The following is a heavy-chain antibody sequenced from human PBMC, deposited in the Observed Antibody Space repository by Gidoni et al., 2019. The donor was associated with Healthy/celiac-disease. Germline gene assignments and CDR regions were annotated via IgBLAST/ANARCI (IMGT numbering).Heavy chain of an antibody. V-gene: IGHV1-69*04. J-gene: IGHJ6*02. CDR1: GGTFSSYA. Sequence: QVQLVQSGAEVKKPGSSVKVSCKASGGTFSSYAISLVRQAPGQGLEWMGRIIPILGIANYAQKFQGRVTITADKSTSTAYMELSSLRSEDTAVYYCARGGLWDYYDSSGYYPGVNYYYGMDVWGQGTTVTVSS. CDR2: IIPILGIA. CDR3: ARGGLWDYYDSSGYYPGVNYYYGMDV. D-gene: IGHD3-22*01.